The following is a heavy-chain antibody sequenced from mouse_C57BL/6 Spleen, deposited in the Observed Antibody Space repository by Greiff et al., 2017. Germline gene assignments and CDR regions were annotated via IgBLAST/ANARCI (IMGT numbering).Heavy chain of an antibody. D-gene: IGHD2-4*01. J-gene: IGHJ2*01. CDR3: ARVALYYDYDVYYFDY. V-gene: IGHV1-52*01. CDR1: GYTFTSYW. Sequence: QVQLQQPGAELVRPGSSVKLSCKASGYTFTSYWMHWVKQRPIQGLEWIGNIDPSDSETHYNQKFKDKATLTVDKSSSTAYMQLSSLTSEDSAVYYCARVALYYDYDVYYFDYWGQGTTLTVSS. CDR2: IDPSDSET.